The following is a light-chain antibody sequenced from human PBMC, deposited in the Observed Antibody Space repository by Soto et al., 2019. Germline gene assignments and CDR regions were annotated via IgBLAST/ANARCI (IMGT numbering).Light chain of an antibody. CDR1: QSISSW. J-gene: IGKJ1*01. V-gene: IGKV1-5*01. Sequence: DIQMTQSPSTLSASVGDRVTITCRASQSISSWLAWYQQKPEKAPKLLIYDASSLESGVPSRFSGSGSGTEFTLTISSLQPDDFATYYCQQHGTFGQGTKVEIK. CDR2: DAS. CDR3: QQHGT.